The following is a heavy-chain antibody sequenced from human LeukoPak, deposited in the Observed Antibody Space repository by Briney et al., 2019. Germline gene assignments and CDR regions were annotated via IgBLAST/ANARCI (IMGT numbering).Heavy chain of an antibody. CDR1: GYTFTSYD. Sequence: ASVKVSCKASGYTFTSYDTNWVRQATGQGLEWMGWMNPNSGNTGYAQKFQGRVTMTRNTSISTAYMELSSLRSEDTAVYYCARGEYKSGGSCYPYWGQGTLVTVSS. V-gene: IGHV1-8*01. CDR2: MNPNSGNT. J-gene: IGHJ4*02. CDR3: ARGEYKSGGSCYPY. D-gene: IGHD2-15*01.